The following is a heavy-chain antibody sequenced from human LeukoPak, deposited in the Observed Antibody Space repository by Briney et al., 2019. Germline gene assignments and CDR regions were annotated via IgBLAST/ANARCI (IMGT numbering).Heavy chain of an antibody. J-gene: IGHJ4*02. CDR1: GFTFSSYA. CDR3: AKDTHYDFWSGYPDY. CDR2: ISGSGGST. D-gene: IGHD3-3*01. Sequence: PGGSLRLSCAASGFTFSSYAMSWVRQAPGKGLERVSAISGSGGSTYYADSVKGRFTISRDNSKNTLYLQMNSLRAEDTAVYYCAKDTHYDFWSGYPDYWGQGTLVTVSS. V-gene: IGHV3-23*01.